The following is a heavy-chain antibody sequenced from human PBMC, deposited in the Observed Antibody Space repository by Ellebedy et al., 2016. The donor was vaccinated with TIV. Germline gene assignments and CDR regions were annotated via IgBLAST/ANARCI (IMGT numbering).Heavy chain of an antibody. CDR1: GGSISRYY. D-gene: IGHD4-23*01. CDR3: ARLPYYGSNSRGAVDI. J-gene: IGHJ3*02. CDR2: ISYSGAT. Sequence: SETLSLTXTVSGGSISRYYWSWIRQFPGKGLEWIGYISYSGATNYNPSLRGRVTISLDTSKNQFSLKVTSVTAADTAEYYCARLPYYGSNSRGAVDIWGQGTMVTVSS. V-gene: IGHV4-59*01.